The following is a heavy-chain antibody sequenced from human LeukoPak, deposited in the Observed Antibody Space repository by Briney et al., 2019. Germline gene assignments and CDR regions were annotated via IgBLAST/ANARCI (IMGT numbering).Heavy chain of an antibody. CDR2: FYYRGSP. D-gene: IGHD2-2*01. Sequence: SEALSLTCTVSGDSISSNRYYWGWLRQPPGQVLEWFGSFYYRGSPYYHPSLKSRVTISVDTSKNQFSLKLSSVTAADTAIYYCARQSCTDTSCTVFRWYFDLWDRGTLVTVSS. CDR3: ARQSCTDTSCTVFRWYFDL. V-gene: IGHV4-39*01. J-gene: IGHJ2*01. CDR1: GDSISSNRYY.